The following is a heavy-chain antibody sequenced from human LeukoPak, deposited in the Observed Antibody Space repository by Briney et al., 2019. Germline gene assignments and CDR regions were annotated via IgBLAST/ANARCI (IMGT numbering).Heavy chain of an antibody. V-gene: IGHV1-2*02. J-gene: IGHJ1*01. Sequence: ASVKVSRKASGYTFTGYYMHWVRQAPGQGLEWMGWINPNSGGANYAQKFQGRVTMTRDTSISTAYMELSRLRSDDTAVYYCARDRYCSSTSCYTTAYFQHWGQGTLVTVSS. CDR2: INPNSGGA. CDR1: GYTFTGYY. D-gene: IGHD2-2*01. CDR3: ARDRYCSSTSCYTTAYFQH.